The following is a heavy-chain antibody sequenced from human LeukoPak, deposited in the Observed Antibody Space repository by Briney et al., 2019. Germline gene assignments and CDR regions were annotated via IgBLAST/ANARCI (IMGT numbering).Heavy chain of an antibody. CDR2: IFYSGNT. Sequence: PSETLSLTCTVSGGSASTNNYWGWIRQPPGKGLEWIGSIFYSGNTYYNPSLKSRVTISVDTSKNQFSLRLTSVTAADTAVYYCARRRLGASPFDYWGQGTLVTVSS. CDR3: ARRRLGASPFDY. D-gene: IGHD3-16*01. V-gene: IGHV4-39*01. J-gene: IGHJ4*02. CDR1: GGSASTNNY.